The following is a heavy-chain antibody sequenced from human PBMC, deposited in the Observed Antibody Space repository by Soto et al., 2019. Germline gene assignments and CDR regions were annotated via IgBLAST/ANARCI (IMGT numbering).Heavy chain of an antibody. Sequence: HVQLVQSGGELKKPGASVKVSCNTSGYTFNTYFITWVRQAPGQGLEWTGWISPHNGNTNYAEKFQGRVTMTADTITKTAYMELRNLRLDDTAVYYCARDTGNSFDYWGQGTPVTVSS. CDR2: ISPHNGNT. J-gene: IGHJ4*02. CDR1: GYTFNTYF. CDR3: ARDTGNSFDY. V-gene: IGHV1-18*01.